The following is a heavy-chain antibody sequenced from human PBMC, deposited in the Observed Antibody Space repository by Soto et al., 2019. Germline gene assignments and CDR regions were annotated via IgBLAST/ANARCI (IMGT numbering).Heavy chain of an antibody. Sequence: EVLLLESGGGLVQPGGSLRLSCAASGLTFSSYAMTWVRQPPGKGLEWVSAISGSGARTYSADSVKARFTISRDNSKNTVYLQSNYLTVEETDVYYCAILLGEDTAFDFKVWGQCTLVNVSS. CDR1: GLTFSSYA. CDR2: ISGSGART. CDR3: AILLGEDTAFDFKV. D-gene: IGHD5-18*01. V-gene: IGHV3-23*01. J-gene: IGHJ3*01.